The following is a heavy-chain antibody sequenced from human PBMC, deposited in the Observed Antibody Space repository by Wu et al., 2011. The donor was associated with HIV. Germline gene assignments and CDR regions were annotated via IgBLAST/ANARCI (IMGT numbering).Heavy chain of an antibody. D-gene: IGHD3-22*01. CDR3: ARLNSGYEGERLDY. CDR1: GYIFTGYY. J-gene: IGHJ4*02. Sequence: QEPLVQSGAELKKPGASVKVSCKASGYIFTGYYMHWVRQAPGQGLEWMGWINPNLGGTNYAQKFQGRVTMTRDTSISTVYLQLSSLKSEDTAMYYCARLNSGYEGERLDYWGQGTRVTVSS. CDR2: INPNLGGT. V-gene: IGHV1-2*02.